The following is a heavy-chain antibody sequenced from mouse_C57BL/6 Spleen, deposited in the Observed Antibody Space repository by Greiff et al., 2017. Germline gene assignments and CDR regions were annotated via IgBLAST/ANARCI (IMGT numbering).Heavy chain of an antibody. J-gene: IGHJ4*01. V-gene: IGHV1-39*01. D-gene: IGHD1-1*01. CDR1: GYSFTDYN. Sequence: VQLKESGPELVKPGASVKISCKASGYSFTDYNMTWVKQSNGKSLEWIGVINPNYGATSYNQKFKGKATLTVDQSASTAYMQLNSLTSEDSAVYYCARGILLYYARGYWGQGTSVTVSS. CDR3: ARGILLYYARGY. CDR2: INPNYGAT.